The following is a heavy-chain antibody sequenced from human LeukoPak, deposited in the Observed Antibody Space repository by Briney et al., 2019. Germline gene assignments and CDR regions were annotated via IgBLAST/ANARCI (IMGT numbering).Heavy chain of an antibody. CDR1: GGSIRSSYYY. CDR2: IYYRGST. J-gene: IGHJ5*02. V-gene: IGHV4-39*01. Sequence: KPSETLSLTCTVSGGSIRSSYYYWGWIRQPPGKGLEWIGSIYYRGSTYYNPSLQSRVTTYVDTSKNQFSLRLSSVTAADTAVYYCAGRSGSYSAWGQGALVTVSS. D-gene: IGHD1-26*01. CDR3: AGRSGSYSA.